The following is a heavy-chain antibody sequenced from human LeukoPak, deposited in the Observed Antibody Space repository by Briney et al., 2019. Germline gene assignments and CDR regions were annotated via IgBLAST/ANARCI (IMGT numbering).Heavy chain of an antibody. J-gene: IGHJ4*02. CDR1: GFTFSSYA. V-gene: IGHV3-30-3*01. Sequence: PGGSLRLSCAASGFTFSSYAMHWVRQAPGKGLEWVAVISYDGSNKYYADSVKGRFTISRDNSKNTLYLQMNSLRAEDTAVYYCARELLAYFDYWGRGTLVTVSS. CDR3: ARELLAYFDY. CDR2: ISYDGSNK. D-gene: IGHD1-26*01.